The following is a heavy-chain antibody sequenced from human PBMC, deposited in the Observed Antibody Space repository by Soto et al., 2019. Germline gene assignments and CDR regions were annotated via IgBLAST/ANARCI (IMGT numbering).Heavy chain of an antibody. CDR3: AMRERSGYASLNWSCDI. Sequence: QVQLVQSGAEVKKPGSSVKVSCKASGGTFSTYAISWVRQAPGQGLEWMGGVIPFFGTTNYAQKFQVRVTLTADKSTSTADMELRSLRSESTAIYYCAMRERSGYASLNWSCDIWGRGTLVTVSS. CDR2: VIPFFGTT. CDR1: GGTFSTYA. V-gene: IGHV1-69*14. D-gene: IGHD3-3*01. J-gene: IGHJ2*01.